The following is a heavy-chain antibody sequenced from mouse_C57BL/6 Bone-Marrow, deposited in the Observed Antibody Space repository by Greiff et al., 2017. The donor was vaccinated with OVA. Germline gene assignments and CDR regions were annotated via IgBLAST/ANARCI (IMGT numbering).Heavy chain of an antibody. CDR2: INPNNGGT. CDR3: ERSANWDRFAY. Sequence: EVQGVESGPELVKPGASVKIPCKASGYTFTDYNMDWVKQSHGKSLEWIGDINPNNGGTIYNQKFKGKATLTVDKSSSTAYMALRSLTSEDTAVYYCERSANWDRFAYWGQGTLVTVSA. D-gene: IGHD4-1*01. V-gene: IGHV1-18*01. CDR1: GYTFTDYN. J-gene: IGHJ3*01.